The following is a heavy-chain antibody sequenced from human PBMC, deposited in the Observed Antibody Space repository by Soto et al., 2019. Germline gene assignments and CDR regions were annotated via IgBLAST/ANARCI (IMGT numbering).Heavy chain of an antibody. J-gene: IGHJ4*02. Sequence: SVSNAWMNWVRQAPGKGLEWVGRIKSKTDGGTTDYAAPVKGRFTISRDDSKNTLYLQMNSQKTEDTAVYYCTTDPGAAAGRRFRAEDYWGQGTLVTVSS. CDR2: IKSKTDGGTT. D-gene: IGHD6-13*01. CDR1: SVSNAW. V-gene: IGHV3-15*07. CDR3: TTDPGAAAGRRFRAEDY.